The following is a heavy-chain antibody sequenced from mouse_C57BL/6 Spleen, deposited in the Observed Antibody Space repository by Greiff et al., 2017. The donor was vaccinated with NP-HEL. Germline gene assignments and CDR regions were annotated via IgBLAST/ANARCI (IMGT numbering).Heavy chain of an antibody. D-gene: IGHD6-1*01. Sequence: DVKLQESGPGLVKPSQSLSLTCSVTGYSITSGYYWNWIRQFPGNKLEWMGYISYDGSNNYNPSLKNRISITRDTSKNQFFLKLNSVTTEDTATYYSARDQPRNYAMDYWGQGTSVTVSS. CDR2: ISYDGSN. CDR1: GYSITSGYY. J-gene: IGHJ4*01. V-gene: IGHV3-6*01. CDR3: ARDQPRNYAMDY.